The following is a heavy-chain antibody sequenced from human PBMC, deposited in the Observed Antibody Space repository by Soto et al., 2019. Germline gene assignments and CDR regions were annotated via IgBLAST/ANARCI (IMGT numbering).Heavy chain of an antibody. J-gene: IGHJ6*02. CDR3: AREGPRPYYSYGMDV. Sequence: QVQLVQSGAEVKKPGASVKVSCKSSGYTFSMSGISWVRQAPGQGLEWMGWISGYKRKTNYEQKLQARITMTTDPSTTIDSLEMRSLRSDDTAVYYCAREGPRPYYSYGMDVWGQGTTVTASS. CDR2: ISGYKRKT. CDR1: GYTFSMSG. V-gene: IGHV1-18*01.